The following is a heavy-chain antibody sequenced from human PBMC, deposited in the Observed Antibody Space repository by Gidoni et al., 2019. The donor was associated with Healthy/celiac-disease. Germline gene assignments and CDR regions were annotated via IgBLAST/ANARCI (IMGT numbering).Heavy chain of an antibody. CDR2: IYYSGST. J-gene: IGHJ5*02. Sequence: QLQLQESGPGLVKPSETPSLTCTLSGGSISSSSYYWGWIRQPPGKGLEWIGSIYYSGSTYYNPSLKSRVTISVDTSKNQFSLKLSSVTAADTAVYYCARDYSSSWVRWFDPWGQGTLVTVSS. CDR3: ARDYSSSWVRWFDP. CDR1: GGSISSSSYY. D-gene: IGHD6-13*01. V-gene: IGHV4-39*07.